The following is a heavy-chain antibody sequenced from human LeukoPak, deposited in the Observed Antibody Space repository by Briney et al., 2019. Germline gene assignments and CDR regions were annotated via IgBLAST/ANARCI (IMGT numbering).Heavy chain of an antibody. V-gene: IGHV3-23*01. D-gene: IGHD6-13*01. Sequence: GGSLRLSCAASGFTFSSYAMGWVRQAPGKGLEWVSTISGSGDNTYSADSVRGRFTIPRDNSKNTLYLQMNSLRAEDTAIYYCAKVSWANYFDYWGQGTLVTVSS. CDR2: ISGSGDNT. J-gene: IGHJ4*02. CDR1: GFTFSSYA. CDR3: AKVSWANYFDY.